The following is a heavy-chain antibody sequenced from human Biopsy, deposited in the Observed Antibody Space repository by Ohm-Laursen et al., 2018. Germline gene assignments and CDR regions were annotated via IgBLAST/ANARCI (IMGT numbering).Heavy chain of an antibody. CDR1: GFSFSSYG. V-gene: IGHV3-33*01. Sequence: SLRLSCAASGFSFSSYGMHWVRQAPGKGPEWVAVLWYDGTNKYYADSVKGRFTISRDNSKNTLYLQMNSLRAEDTAMYYCARPTNARAGGAPFDIWGRGTMVTVSS. CDR2: LWYDGTNK. CDR3: ARPTNARAGGAPFDI. J-gene: IGHJ3*02. D-gene: IGHD1-1*01.